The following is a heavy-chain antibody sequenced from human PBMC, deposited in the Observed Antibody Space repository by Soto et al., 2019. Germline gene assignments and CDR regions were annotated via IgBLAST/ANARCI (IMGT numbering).Heavy chain of an antibody. Sequence: SETLSLTCTVSGGSISSYYWSWIRQPPGKGLEWIGYIYYSGSTNYNPSLKSRVIISVDRSKNQFSLKVRSVTAADTAVYHCARETYGDYVGYFDTWGQGIQVTVSS. CDR2: IYYSGST. J-gene: IGHJ4*02. CDR3: ARETYGDYVGYFDT. D-gene: IGHD4-17*01. V-gene: IGHV4-59*12. CDR1: GGSISSYY.